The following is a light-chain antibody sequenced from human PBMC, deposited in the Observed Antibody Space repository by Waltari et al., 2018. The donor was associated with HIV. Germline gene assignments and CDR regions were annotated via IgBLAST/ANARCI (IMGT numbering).Light chain of an antibody. CDR3: QAWDTNTAV. J-gene: IGLJ1*01. Sequence: SYELTQPPSVSVSPGQTANITCSGDQLGAIYSSWYQQRPGQAPRLIIYQDTKRPSGIPERFSGSNSGNTTTLTISGAQAMDEADYYCQAWDTNTAVFGTGTKVTVL. CDR1: QLGAIY. V-gene: IGLV3-1*01. CDR2: QDT.